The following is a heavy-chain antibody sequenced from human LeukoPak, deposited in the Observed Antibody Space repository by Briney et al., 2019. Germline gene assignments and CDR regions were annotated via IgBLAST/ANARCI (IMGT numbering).Heavy chain of an antibody. CDR3: ARDHYYDAGGAAFDI. V-gene: IGHV3-30*02. Sequence: GGSLRLSCEASGFTFNNFGMHWVRQAPGKGLEGVAFIGYDESKKYYAESVKGRFTISRDNAKNTLYLQMNRLRAEDTAVYYCARDHYYDAGGAAFDIWGQGTMVTVSS. J-gene: IGHJ3*02. CDR1: GFTFNNFG. CDR2: IGYDESKK. D-gene: IGHD3-22*01.